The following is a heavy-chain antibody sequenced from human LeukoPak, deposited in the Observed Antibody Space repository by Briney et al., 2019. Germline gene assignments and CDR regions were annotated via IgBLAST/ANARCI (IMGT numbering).Heavy chain of an antibody. CDR3: ARGRIIRGYFDY. J-gene: IGHJ4*02. CDR2: INWNGGST. V-gene: IGHV3-20*04. D-gene: IGHD2/OR15-2a*01. Sequence: GGSLRLSCAASGFTFSSYAIHWVRQAPGKGLEWVSGINWNGGSTGYADSVKGRFTISRDNAKNSLYLQMNSLRAEDTALYYCARGRIIRGYFDYWGQGTLVTVSS. CDR1: GFTFSSYA.